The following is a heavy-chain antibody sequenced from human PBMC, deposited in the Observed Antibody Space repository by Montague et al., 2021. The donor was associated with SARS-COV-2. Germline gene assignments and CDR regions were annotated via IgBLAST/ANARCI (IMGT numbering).Heavy chain of an antibody. CDR3: ARGHQGVAMIVVVMIGAEYYFDX. V-gene: IGHV4-34*01. CDR2: INHGGST. Sequence: SETLSLTCAVYGGSFNDYYWSWIRQPPGKGLEWIGEINHGGSTNYSPPLKSRVTISADTSKNQFSLKLKSVTAADTANYYCARGHQGVAMIVVVMIGAEYYFDXWGQGSLVTVSS. CDR1: GGSFNDYY. D-gene: IGHD3-22*01. J-gene: IGHJ4*02.